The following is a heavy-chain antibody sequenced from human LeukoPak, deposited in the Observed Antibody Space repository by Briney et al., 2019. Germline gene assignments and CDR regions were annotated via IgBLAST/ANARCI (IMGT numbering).Heavy chain of an antibody. CDR2: ISFDGVNT. CDR1: GFTFSTYA. D-gene: IGHD2-2*01. CDR3: ARGQGYESYYYMDV. J-gene: IGHJ6*03. V-gene: IGHV3-30*04. Sequence: EPGGSLRLSCAASGFTFSTYAMHWVRQAPGKGLEWVAVISFDGVNTFYADSVKGRFTISRDNSNNTVYLQMNNLRPEDTAVFYCARGQGYESYYYMDVWGKGTTVSVSS.